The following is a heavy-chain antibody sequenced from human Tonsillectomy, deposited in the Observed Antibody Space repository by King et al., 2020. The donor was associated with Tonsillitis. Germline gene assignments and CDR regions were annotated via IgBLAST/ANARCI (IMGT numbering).Heavy chain of an antibody. V-gene: IGHV1-18*01. CDR1: GYTFTRYG. D-gene: IGHD2-2*01. Sequence: QLVQSGAEVKKPGASVKVSCKTSGYTFTRYGIIWVRQAPGPGLEWVGWISTYNGNTNYAQRLQGRVNMTTDTSTSTAYMELRSLRSDDTAVYYCARVGDIVVVPAAINWGQGTLVTVSS. CDR2: ISTYNGNT. J-gene: IGHJ4*02. CDR3: ARVGDIVVVPAAIN.